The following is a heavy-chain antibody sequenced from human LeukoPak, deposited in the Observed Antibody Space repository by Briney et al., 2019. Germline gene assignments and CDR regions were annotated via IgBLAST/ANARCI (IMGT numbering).Heavy chain of an antibody. J-gene: IGHJ5*02. D-gene: IGHD6-13*01. CDR2: VDPEDGET. CDR3: APSQTSSSFGNWFDP. V-gene: IGHV1-69-2*01. Sequence: APVKISCKASGYTFTDYYMHWVQQAPGKGLEWMGRVDPEDGETIYAEKFQGRVTITADTSTDTAYMELSSLRSEDTAVYYCAPSQTSSSFGNWFDPWGQGTLVTVSS. CDR1: GYTFTDYY.